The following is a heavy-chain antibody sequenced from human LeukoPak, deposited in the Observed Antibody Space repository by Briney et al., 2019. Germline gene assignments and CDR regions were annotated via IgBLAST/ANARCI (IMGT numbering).Heavy chain of an antibody. CDR2: IIIILGIA. J-gene: IGHJ6*02. V-gene: IGHV1-69*04. CDR1: GGTFSSYA. Sequence: SVSVTCTASGGTFSSYAISWVRQGHGQGHEWMGRIIIILGIANYAQKFQGRVTITADKSTSTAYMELSSLRSEDTAVYYCARTYYSLGATIYYYYGMDVWGQGTTVTVSS. CDR3: ARTYYSLGATIYYYYGMDV. D-gene: IGHD1-26*01.